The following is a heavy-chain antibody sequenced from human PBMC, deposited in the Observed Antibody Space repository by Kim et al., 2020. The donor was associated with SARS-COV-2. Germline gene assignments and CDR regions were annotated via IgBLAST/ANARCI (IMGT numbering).Heavy chain of an antibody. Sequence: ASVKVSCKASGYTFITYYMHWVRQAPGQGLEWMGLINPSDGGTSYAHTFQGRVTTTRGTSTSTVYMELTSLRSEDTAVYYCAREFHGGYFDYWGQGTLVTVSS. CDR1: GYTFITYY. D-gene: IGHD3-3*01. CDR3: AREFHGGYFDY. J-gene: IGHJ4*02. V-gene: IGHV1-46*01. CDR2: INPSDGGT.